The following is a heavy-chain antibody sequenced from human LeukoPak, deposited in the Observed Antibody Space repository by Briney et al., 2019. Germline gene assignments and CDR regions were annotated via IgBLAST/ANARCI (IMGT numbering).Heavy chain of an antibody. CDR2: IYKIGTT. Sequence: SGTLSLTCTVFGDSVTGYFLNWVRQPPGKGMEWIGHIYKIGTTNYNPSLKSRLTISADSSKNQFSLKLSSVTAAETAVYYCARVCSNGYYDFWSGYSNLSYYYMDVWGKGTTVTVSS. D-gene: IGHD3-3*01. CDR1: GDSVTGYF. CDR3: ARVCSNGYYDFWSGYSNLSYYYMDV. V-gene: IGHV4-4*09. J-gene: IGHJ6*03.